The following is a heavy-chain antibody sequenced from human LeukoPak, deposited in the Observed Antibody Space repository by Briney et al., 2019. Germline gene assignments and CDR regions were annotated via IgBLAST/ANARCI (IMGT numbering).Heavy chain of an antibody. J-gene: IGHJ4*02. CDR1: GGSISSYY. V-gene: IGHV4-59*08. D-gene: IGHD6-19*01. Sequence: PSETLSLTCTVSGGSISSYYWSWIRQPPGKGLEWIGYIYYSGSTYYNPSLKSRVTISVDTSKNQFSLKLSSVTAADTAVYYCARGGEYSSGFSPFDYWGQGTLVTVSS. CDR2: IYYSGST. CDR3: ARGGEYSSGFSPFDY.